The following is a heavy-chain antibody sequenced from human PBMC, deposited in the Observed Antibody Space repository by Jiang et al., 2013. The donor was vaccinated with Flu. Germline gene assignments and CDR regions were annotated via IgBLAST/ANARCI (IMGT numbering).Heavy chain of an antibody. CDR3: ARLAYSTSSS. D-gene: IGHD6-6*01. Sequence: LVWIGRIYYSGTTYYNPSLQSRVTMSVDTSKNQFSLKLSSVTATDTAVYYCARLAYSTSSSWGQGTLVTVSS. CDR2: IYYSGTT. J-gene: IGHJ4*02. V-gene: IGHV4-39*01.